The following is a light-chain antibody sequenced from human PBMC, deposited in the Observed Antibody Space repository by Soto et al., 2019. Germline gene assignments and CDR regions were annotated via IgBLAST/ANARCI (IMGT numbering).Light chain of an antibody. Sequence: DIQLTQSPYFLSASAGDRVTSTCRDSPGISSYLAWSQQKPGRAPNLLIYGASTLQSGVPSRFSGSGSGTDFTLTISNLQHEDFATYYCQQLNAYPLTFGQGTRLEI. CDR1: PGISSY. J-gene: IGKJ5*01. V-gene: IGKV1-9*01. CDR3: QQLNAYPLT. CDR2: GAS.